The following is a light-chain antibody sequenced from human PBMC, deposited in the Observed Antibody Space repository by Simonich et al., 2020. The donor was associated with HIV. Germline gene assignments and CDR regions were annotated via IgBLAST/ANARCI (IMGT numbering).Light chain of an antibody. CDR2: VTSDGSH. CDR3: QTWGTGIWV. CDR1: SGHRSYA. V-gene: IGLV4-69*01. Sequence: QLVLTQSPSASASLGASVKLTCTLSSGHRSYAIAWHQQQAEKGPRYLMKVTSDGSHKKGDGIPDRFSGSSSGAERYLSISSLQSEDEADYYCQTWGTGIWVFGGGTKLTVL. J-gene: IGLJ3*02.